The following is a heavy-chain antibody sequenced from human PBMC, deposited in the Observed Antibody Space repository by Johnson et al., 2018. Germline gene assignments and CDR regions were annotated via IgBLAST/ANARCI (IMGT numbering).Heavy chain of an antibody. CDR3: ARESFSIRTGNDGFDM. Sequence: QVQLQESGPGLVNPSEPLSLICTVSGVPLSLHQWNWTRQPPGKGLEWIGVIYENGGTHLNPSPKSRVTKSVDTSKNQLSLKLRSVPAADTAVYYCARESFSIRTGNDGFDMWGQGTMVIVSS. CDR2: IYENGGT. J-gene: IGHJ3*02. D-gene: IGHD2/OR15-2a*01. V-gene: IGHV4-59*11. CDR1: GVPLSLHQ.